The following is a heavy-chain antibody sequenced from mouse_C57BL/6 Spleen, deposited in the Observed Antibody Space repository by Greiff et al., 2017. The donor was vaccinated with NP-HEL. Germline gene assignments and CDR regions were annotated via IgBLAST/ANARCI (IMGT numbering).Heavy chain of an antibody. J-gene: IGHJ2*01. CDR1: GYAFSSYW. V-gene: IGHV1-80*01. D-gene: IGHD2-5*01. CDR2: IYPGDGDT. CDR3: ARRVDSNYFDY. Sequence: VKLVESGAELVKPGASVKISCKASGYAFSSYWMNWVKQRPGKGLEWIGQIYPGDGDTNYNGKFKGKATLTADKSSSTAYMQLSSLTSEDSAVYFCARRVDSNYFDYWGQGTTLTVSS.